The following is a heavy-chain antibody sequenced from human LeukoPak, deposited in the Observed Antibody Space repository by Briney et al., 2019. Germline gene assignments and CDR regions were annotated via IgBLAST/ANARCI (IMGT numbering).Heavy chain of an antibody. CDR1: GGSISSGTYF. Sequence: SETLSLTCTVSGGSISSGTYFWNWIRQPAGKGLEWIGRIYTSGTTDYNPSLKSRVTMSVDTSKNQFSLKLNSMTAADTAVYYCARGGTYALVWGQGTLVTVSS. J-gene: IGHJ4*02. CDR3: ARGGTYALV. V-gene: IGHV4-61*02. D-gene: IGHD3-16*01. CDR2: IYTSGTT.